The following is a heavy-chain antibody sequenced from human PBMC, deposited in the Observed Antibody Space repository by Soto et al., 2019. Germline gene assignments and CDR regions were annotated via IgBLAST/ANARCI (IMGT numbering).Heavy chain of an antibody. CDR3: AKDEPDWNYEGDWYYYGMDV. Sequence: PGGSLRLSCAASGFTFSSYAMSWVRQAPGKGLECVSAISGSGGSTYYADSVKGRFTISRDNSKNTLYLQMNSLRAEDTAVYYCAKDEPDWNYEGDWYYYGMDVWGQGTTVTVSS. CDR2: ISGSGGST. J-gene: IGHJ6*02. D-gene: IGHD1-7*01. V-gene: IGHV3-23*01. CDR1: GFTFSSYA.